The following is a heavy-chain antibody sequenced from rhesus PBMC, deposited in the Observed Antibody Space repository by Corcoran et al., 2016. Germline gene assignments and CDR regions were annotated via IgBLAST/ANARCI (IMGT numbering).Heavy chain of an antibody. J-gene: IGHJ4*01. CDR3: ARSFISAGALDS. V-gene: IGHV4S10*01. D-gene: IGHD6-31*01. Sequence: QVQLQESGPGVMKPSETLSLTFAVSGVSISASYWWTWIRQPPGKGQEWIGYIHGASTSTNYNPSLKSRVTISKDTSKNEFSLKLSSVTAADTAVYYCARSFISAGALDSWGQGVLVTVSS. CDR1: GVSISASYW. CDR2: IHGASTST.